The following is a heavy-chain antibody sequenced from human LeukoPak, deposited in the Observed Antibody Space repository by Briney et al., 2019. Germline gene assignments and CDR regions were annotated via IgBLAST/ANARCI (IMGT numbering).Heavy chain of an antibody. J-gene: IGHJ4*02. CDR1: GFTFSTYA. D-gene: IGHD6-19*01. Sequence: GSLRLSCAASGFTFSTYAMSWVRQAPGKGLAWVSAINVSRGSTYYADSVKGRFTISRDNSRNTLYLQMNSLRAEDTAVYYCAKDDHGGSGWRDYYDYWGQGTLVTVSS. CDR2: INVSRGST. V-gene: IGHV3-23*01. CDR3: AKDDHGGSGWRDYYDY.